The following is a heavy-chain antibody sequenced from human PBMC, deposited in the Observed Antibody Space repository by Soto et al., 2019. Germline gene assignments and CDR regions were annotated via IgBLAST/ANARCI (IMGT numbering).Heavy chain of an antibody. CDR3: AKSPSIVVVIPWDS. CDR2: ISGSGSST. J-gene: IGHJ5*01. CDR1: GFTFSSYA. D-gene: IGHD3-22*01. V-gene: IGHV3-23*01. Sequence: PGGSLRLSCAASGFTFSSYAMSWVRQAPGKGLKWVSAISGSGSSTHYADSVKGRFTISRDNSKNTLYLQMNSLRADDTAVYYCAKSPSIVVVIPWDSWGQGTLVTVSS.